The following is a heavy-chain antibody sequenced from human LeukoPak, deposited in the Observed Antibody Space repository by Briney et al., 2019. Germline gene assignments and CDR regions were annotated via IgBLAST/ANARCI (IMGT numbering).Heavy chain of an antibody. CDR3: ARLPVGATRSFDY. CDR2: IYYSGST. J-gene: IGHJ4*02. Sequence: GSLRLSCAASGFTFSSYAMSWIRQPPGKGLEWIGSIYYSGSTYYNPSLKSRVTISVDTSKNQFSLKLSSVTAADTAVYYCARLPVGATRSFDYWGQGTLVTVSS. CDR1: GFTFSSYA. V-gene: IGHV4-39*01. D-gene: IGHD1-26*01.